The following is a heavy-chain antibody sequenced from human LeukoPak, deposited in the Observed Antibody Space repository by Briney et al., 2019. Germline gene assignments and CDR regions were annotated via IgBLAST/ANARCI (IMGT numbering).Heavy chain of an antibody. Sequence: SQTLSLTCTVSGGSISSGDYYWSWIRQPPGKGLEWIGYIYYSGSTYYNPSLKSRVTISVDTSKNQFSLKLSSVTAADTAVYYCARLHLGGVVVPAATGFDYWGQGTLVTVSS. J-gene: IGHJ4*02. CDR1: GGSISSGDYY. CDR3: ARLHLGGVVVPAATGFDY. V-gene: IGHV4-30-4*08. CDR2: IYYSGST. D-gene: IGHD2-2*01.